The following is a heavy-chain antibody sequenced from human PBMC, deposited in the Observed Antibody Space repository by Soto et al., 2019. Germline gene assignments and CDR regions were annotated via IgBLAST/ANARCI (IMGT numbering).Heavy chain of an antibody. CDR3: ARQEHGSGPNWFDS. V-gene: IGHV4-38-2*01. J-gene: IGHJ5*01. D-gene: IGHD3-10*01. Sequence: SETLSLTCAVSDYSIIYGYYWGWIRQPPGKGLEWIGSIYYSGNTYYNPSLKSRLTISVDTSKNLFSLKLNSVTAADTAVYYCARQEHGSGPNWFDSWGQGTLVTVSS. CDR1: DYSIIYGYY. CDR2: IYYSGNT.